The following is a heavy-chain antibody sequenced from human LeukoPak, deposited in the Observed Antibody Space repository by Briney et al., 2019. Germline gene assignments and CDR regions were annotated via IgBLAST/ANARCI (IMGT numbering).Heavy chain of an antibody. Sequence: SETLSLTCAVYGGSFSGYYWSWIRQPPGKGLEWIGEINHSGSTNYNPSLKSRVTISVDTSKNQFSLKLNSVTAADTAVYYCASFPHYYDSSGLMLYYYYFMDVWGKGTTVTVSS. CDR1: GGSFSGYY. CDR2: INHSGST. J-gene: IGHJ6*03. D-gene: IGHD3-22*01. CDR3: ASFPHYYDSSGLMLYYYYFMDV. V-gene: IGHV4-34*01.